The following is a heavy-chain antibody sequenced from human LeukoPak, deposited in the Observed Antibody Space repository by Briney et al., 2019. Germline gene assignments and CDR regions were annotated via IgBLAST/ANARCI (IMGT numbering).Heavy chain of an antibody. Sequence: SETLSLTCTVSGGSIISSTYYWGWIRQPPGKGLDWIGSIYYSGTTYYNPSLKSRVTISVDTSKNQFSLKLSSVTAADTAVYYCARGQPRVVTPLYWGQGTLVTVSS. J-gene: IGHJ4*02. CDR3: ARGQPRVVTPLY. CDR2: IYYSGTT. CDR1: GGSIISSTYY. D-gene: IGHD4-23*01. V-gene: IGHV4-39*07.